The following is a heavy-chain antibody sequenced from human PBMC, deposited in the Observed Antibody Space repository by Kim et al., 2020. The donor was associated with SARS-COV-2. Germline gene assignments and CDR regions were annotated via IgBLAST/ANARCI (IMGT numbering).Heavy chain of an antibody. V-gene: IGHV3-33*06. D-gene: IGHD3-9*01. J-gene: IGHJ4*02. Sequence: GGSLRLSCAASGFTFSSYAMHWVRQAPGKGLEWVAVIWYDGSNKYYADSVKGRFTISRDNSKNTLYLQMNSLRAEDTAVYYCAKAHFDWLIVVGDYWGQGTLVTVSS. CDR3: AKAHFDWLIVVGDY. CDR2: IWYDGSNK. CDR1: GFTFSSYA.